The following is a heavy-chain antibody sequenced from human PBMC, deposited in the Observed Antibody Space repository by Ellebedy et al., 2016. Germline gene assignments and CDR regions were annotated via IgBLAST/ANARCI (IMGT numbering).Heavy chain of an antibody. Sequence: GGSLRLXCTASELNLGNYFMSWVRQAPGKGLEWVSTISGGGYTTYFADSVKGRFTVSRDNSKNTLYLQMNSLRAEDTAVYYCAKDTWIQLWAYYYYGMDVWGQGTTVTVSS. D-gene: IGHD5-18*01. J-gene: IGHJ6*02. CDR1: ELNLGNYF. CDR3: AKDTWIQLWAYYYYGMDV. CDR2: ISGGGYTT. V-gene: IGHV3-23*01.